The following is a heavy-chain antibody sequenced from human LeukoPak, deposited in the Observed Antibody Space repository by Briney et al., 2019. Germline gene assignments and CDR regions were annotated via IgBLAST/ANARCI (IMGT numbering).Heavy chain of an antibody. J-gene: IGHJ4*02. CDR1: GGSISSSSTNC. D-gene: IGHD4-23*01. Sequence: SETLSLTCAVSGGSISSSSTNCWTWVRQPPGKGLEWIGEIYHSGATNYDPSLKSRVTMLLDKSKNQFSLKLNSVTAADTAVYYCARNGGNSDYDYWGQGTLVTVSA. V-gene: IGHV4-4*02. CDR3: ARNGGNSDYDY. CDR2: IYHSGAT.